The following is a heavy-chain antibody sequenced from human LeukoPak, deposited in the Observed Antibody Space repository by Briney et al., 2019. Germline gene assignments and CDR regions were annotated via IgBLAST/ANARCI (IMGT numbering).Heavy chain of an antibody. CDR1: GYTFTSYW. CDR3: ARRVAVAGSPGFDY. J-gene: IGHJ4*02. D-gene: IGHD6-19*01. Sequence: GESLQISFKGSGYTFTSYWIGWVRQMPGKGLEWMGIIYPGDSDTRYSPSFQGQVTISADKSISTAYLQWSSLKASDTAIYYCARRVAVAGSPGFDYWGQGTLVTVSS. V-gene: IGHV5-51*01. CDR2: IYPGDSDT.